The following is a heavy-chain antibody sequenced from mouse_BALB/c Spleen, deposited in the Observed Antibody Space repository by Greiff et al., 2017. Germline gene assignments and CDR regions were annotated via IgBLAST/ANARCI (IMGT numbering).Heavy chain of an antibody. Sequence: EVQRVESGAELVKPGASVKLSCTASGFNIKDTYMHWVKQRPEQGLEWIGRIDPANGNTKYDPKFQGKATITADTSSNTAYLQLSSLTSEDTAVYYCARRPWFAYWGQGTLVTVSA. CDR3: ARRPWFAY. V-gene: IGHV14-3*02. CDR2: IDPANGNT. J-gene: IGHJ3*01. CDR1: GFNIKDTY.